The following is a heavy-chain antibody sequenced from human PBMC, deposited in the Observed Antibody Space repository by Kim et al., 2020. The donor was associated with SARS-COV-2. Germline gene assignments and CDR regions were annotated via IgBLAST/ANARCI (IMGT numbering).Heavy chain of an antibody. D-gene: IGHD3-3*01. V-gene: IGHV4-4*02. Sequence: GREWIGEISQSGSTNCNQSVKSRVTISVDKSTNQFAVKLSSVTAADTAVYYCARRVRITIFGVVTNFDSCGQGTLVTVSS. CDR2: ISQSGST. CDR3: ARRVRITIFGVVTNFDS. J-gene: IGHJ4*02.